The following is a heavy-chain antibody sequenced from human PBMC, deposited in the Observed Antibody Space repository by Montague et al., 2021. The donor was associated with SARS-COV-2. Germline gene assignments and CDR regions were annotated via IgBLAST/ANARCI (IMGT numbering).Heavy chain of an antibody. CDR3: ARGAPGY. Sequence: SETPSLTCAVYGGSFSGYWWTWIRQSPGKGLEWIGGINDSGTTKYNPSLKSRVTISVDTSKNQFSLDLTSVTVADTAVYYCARGAPGYWGQGTLVTVSS. CDR1: GGSFSGYW. V-gene: IGHV4-34*01. J-gene: IGHJ4*02. CDR2: INDSGTT.